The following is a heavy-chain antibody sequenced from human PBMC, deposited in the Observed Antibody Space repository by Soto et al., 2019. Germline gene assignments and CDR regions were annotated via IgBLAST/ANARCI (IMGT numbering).Heavy chain of an antibody. CDR3: ARTDIDFYGLDV. CDR1: GFTFRNYD. CDR2: ISAAGDP. J-gene: IGHJ6*02. V-gene: IGHV3-13*05. Sequence: EVQLVESGGGLVQPGGSLRLSCAASGFTFRNYDMHWVRQGTGKGLEWVSGISAAGDPDYADSVEGRFTISRENPQNSFFLQINSLGVGDTTVYYCARTDIDFYGLDVWGQGTTVIVSS.